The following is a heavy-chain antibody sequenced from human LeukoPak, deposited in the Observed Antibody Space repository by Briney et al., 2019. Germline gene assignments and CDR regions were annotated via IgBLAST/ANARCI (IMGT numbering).Heavy chain of an antibody. V-gene: IGHV4-38-2*02. J-gene: IGHJ4*02. CDR3: ASYGGEYYFDY. CDR2: INHSGST. CDR1: GYSISSGYF. Sequence: SETLSLTCTVSGYSISSGYFWGWMRQPPGKGLEWIGEINHSGSTNYNPSLKSRVTISVDTSKNQFSLKLSSVTAADTAVYYCASYGGEYYFDYWGQGTLVTVSS. D-gene: IGHD4-23*01.